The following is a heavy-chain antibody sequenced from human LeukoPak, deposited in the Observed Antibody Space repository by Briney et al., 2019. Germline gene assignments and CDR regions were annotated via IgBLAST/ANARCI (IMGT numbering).Heavy chain of an antibody. J-gene: IGHJ4*02. CDR2: ISGSGGTT. V-gene: IGHV3-23*01. CDR1: GFTFSSCA. CDR3: AKDNSETVAGTPWDY. D-gene: IGHD6-19*01. Sequence: GGSLRLSCAASGFTFSSCAMSWVRQAPGKGLEWVSAISGSGGTTYYADSVKGRFTISRDNSKNTLYLQMNSLRAEDTAVYYCAKDNSETVAGTPWDYWGQGTLVTVSS.